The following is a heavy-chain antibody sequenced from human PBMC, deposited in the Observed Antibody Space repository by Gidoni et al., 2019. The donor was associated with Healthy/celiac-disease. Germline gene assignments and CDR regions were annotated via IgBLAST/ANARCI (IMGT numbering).Heavy chain of an antibody. CDR3: AREVSGYDTSIDY. CDR1: GFTFSSYS. J-gene: IGHJ4*02. Sequence: EVQLVESGGGLVKPGGSLRRPCAASGFTFSSYSMNWVRQAPGKGLEWVSSISSSSSYIYYADSVKGRFTISRDNAKNSLYLQMNSLRAEDTAVYYCAREVSGYDTSIDYWGQGTLVTVSS. D-gene: IGHD5-12*01. CDR2: ISSSSSYI. V-gene: IGHV3-21*01.